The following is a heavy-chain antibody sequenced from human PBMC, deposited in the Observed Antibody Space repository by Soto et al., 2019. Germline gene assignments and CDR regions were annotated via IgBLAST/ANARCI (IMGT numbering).Heavy chain of an antibody. CDR1: GGTFSSYA. D-gene: IGHD3-10*01. CDR3: ARGFGGKRDY. CDR2: IIPIFGTA. V-gene: IGHV1-69*12. Sequence: QVQLVQSGAEVKKPGSSVKVSCKASGGTFSSYAISWVRQAPGQGLEWMGGIIPIFGTANYAQKFQGRVTITAEATSTGYMELSSLRSEDTAVYYCARGFGGKRDYWGQGTLVTVSS. J-gene: IGHJ4*02.